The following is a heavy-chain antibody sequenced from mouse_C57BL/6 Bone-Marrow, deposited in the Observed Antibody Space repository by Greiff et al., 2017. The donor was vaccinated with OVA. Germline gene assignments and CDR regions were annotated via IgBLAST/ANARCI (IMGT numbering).Heavy chain of an antibody. V-gene: IGHV14-4*01. CDR2: IDPENGDT. CDR3: TTDDDYDGNY. CDR1: GFNVKDDY. D-gene: IGHD2-4*01. Sequence: EVMLVESGAELVRPGASVKLSCTASGFNVKDDYMHWVKQRPEQGLEWIGWIDPENGDTEYASKFQGKATITADTSSNTAYLQLSSLTSEDTAVYYCTTDDDYDGNYWGQGTTLTVSS. J-gene: IGHJ2*01.